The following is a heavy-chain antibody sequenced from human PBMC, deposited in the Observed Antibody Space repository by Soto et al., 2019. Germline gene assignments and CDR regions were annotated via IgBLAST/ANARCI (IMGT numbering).Heavy chain of an antibody. Sequence: QVQLVQSGTEVKKPGASVKVSCKASGYTFSRYAIHWVRQAPGQRLEWMGWIDAGNGNTKYSEKFQGRVTISRDTSASTADMELSSLRSDDTAVYYCARDHYTSGWGDSWGQGTLVTVSS. V-gene: IGHV1-3*01. J-gene: IGHJ4*02. CDR3: ARDHYTSGWGDS. D-gene: IGHD6-19*01. CDR1: GYTFSRYA. CDR2: IDAGNGNT.